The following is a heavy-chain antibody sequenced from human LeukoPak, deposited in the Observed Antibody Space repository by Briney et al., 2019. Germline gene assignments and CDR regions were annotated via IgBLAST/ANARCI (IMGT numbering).Heavy chain of an antibody. J-gene: IGHJ4*02. CDR1: GFTFSSYW. D-gene: IGHD1-26*01. CDR3: ASGGSYYYFDY. V-gene: IGHV3-48*04. CDR2: ISSSGSTI. Sequence: GGSLRLSCAASGFTFSSYWMSWVRQAPGKGLEWVSYISSSGSTIYYADSVKGRFTISRDNAKNSLYLQMNSLRAEDTAVYYCASGGSYYYFDYWGQGTLVTVSS.